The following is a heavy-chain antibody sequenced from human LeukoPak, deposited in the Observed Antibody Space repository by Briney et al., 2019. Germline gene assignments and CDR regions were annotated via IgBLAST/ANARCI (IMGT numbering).Heavy chain of an antibody. V-gene: IGHV1-2*02. Sequence: ASVKVSCKASGYTFTGYYMHWVRQAPGQGLEWMGWINPNSGGTNYAQKFQGRVTMTRDTSISTAYMELSRLRSDDTAVYYCARDGRFVEWLQSHDYWGQGTLVTVSS. J-gene: IGHJ4*02. CDR2: INPNSGGT. CDR3: ARDGRFVEWLQSHDY. D-gene: IGHD3-3*01. CDR1: GYTFTGYY.